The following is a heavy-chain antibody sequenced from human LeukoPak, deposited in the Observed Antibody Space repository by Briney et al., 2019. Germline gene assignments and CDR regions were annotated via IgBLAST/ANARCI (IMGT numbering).Heavy chain of an antibody. J-gene: IGHJ6*02. V-gene: IGHV5-51*01. CDR3: ARHVVAVAARYYYYGMDV. D-gene: IGHD6-19*01. CDR1: GYIFTSYW. CDR2: IYPGDSDT. Sequence: GESLKISCKGSGYIFTSYWIGWVRQMPGKGLEWMGIIYPGDSDTRYSPSFQGQVTISADKSISTAYLQWSSLKASDTAMYYCARHVVAVAARYYYYGMDVWGQGTTVTVSS.